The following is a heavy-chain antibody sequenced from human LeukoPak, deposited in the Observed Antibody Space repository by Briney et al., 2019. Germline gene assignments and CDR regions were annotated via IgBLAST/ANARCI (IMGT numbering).Heavy chain of an antibody. D-gene: IGHD2-2*01. CDR2: IIPIFGTA. CDR1: GGTFSSYA. V-gene: IGHV1-69*06. J-gene: IGHJ6*04. CDR3: ARTHCSSTSCFISSYGMDV. Sequence: ASVKVSCKASGGTFSSYAISWVRQAPGQGLKWMGGIIPIFGTANYAQKFQGRVTITADKSTSTAYMELSSLRSEDTAVYYCARTHCSSTSCFISSYGMDVWGKGTTVTVSS.